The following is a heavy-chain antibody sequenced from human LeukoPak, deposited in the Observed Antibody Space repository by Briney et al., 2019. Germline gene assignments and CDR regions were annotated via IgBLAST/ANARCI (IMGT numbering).Heavy chain of an antibody. CDR1: GGSFSGYY. CDR3: ARGSQGSGDY. CDR2: INHSGST. D-gene: IGHD6-19*01. Sequence: PSETLSLTCAVYGGSFSGYYWSWIRQPPGKGLEWIGEINHSGSTNYNPSLKSRVTISVDTSKNQFSLKLSSVTAADTAAYYCARGSQGSGDYWGQGTLVTVSS. J-gene: IGHJ4*02. V-gene: IGHV4-34*01.